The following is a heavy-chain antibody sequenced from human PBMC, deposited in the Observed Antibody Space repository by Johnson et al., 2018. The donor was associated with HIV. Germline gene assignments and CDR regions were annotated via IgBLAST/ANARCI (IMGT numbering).Heavy chain of an antibody. CDR2: IRYDGSHT. J-gene: IGHJ3*02. V-gene: IGHV3-30*02. CDR1: GFTFSSYA. D-gene: IGHD4-23*01. Sequence: QMQLVESGGGVVQPWRSPRLSCAASGFTFSSYAMHWVRQAPGKGLEWVAFIRYDGSHTYYADSVKGRFTVSRDNSKNTLFLQMNSLRADDTAVYYCAKESETYGGNIGFQHAFDIWGQGTMVTVSS. CDR3: AKESETYGGNIGFQHAFDI.